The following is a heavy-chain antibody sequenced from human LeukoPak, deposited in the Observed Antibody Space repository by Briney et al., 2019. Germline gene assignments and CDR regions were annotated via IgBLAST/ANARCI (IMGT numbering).Heavy chain of an antibody. D-gene: IGHD5-24*01. V-gene: IGHV4-39*07. CDR1: GDSISSGDYY. Sequence: PSETLSLTCTVSGDSISSGDYYWSWIRQPPGKGLEWIGEINHSGSTNYNPSLKSRVTISVDTSKNQFSLKLSSVTAADTAVYYCARGGSESDGYNWGDYWGQGTLVTVSS. J-gene: IGHJ4*02. CDR3: ARGGSESDGYNWGDY. CDR2: INHSGST.